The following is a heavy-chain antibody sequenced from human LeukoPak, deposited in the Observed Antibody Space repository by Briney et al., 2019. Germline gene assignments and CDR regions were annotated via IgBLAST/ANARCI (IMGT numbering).Heavy chain of an antibody. V-gene: IGHV3-23*01. CDR1: GIIFSCDA. J-gene: IGHJ4*02. Sequence: GALILCCASCGIIFSCDAMSVVRPAPGEGVEWVSAISGSSGSTYYADSGKGRFTISRDNSKNTLYLQMNSLRAEDTAVYYCARGSHRFDYWGQGTLVTVSS. CDR3: ARGSHRFDY. CDR2: ISGSSGST.